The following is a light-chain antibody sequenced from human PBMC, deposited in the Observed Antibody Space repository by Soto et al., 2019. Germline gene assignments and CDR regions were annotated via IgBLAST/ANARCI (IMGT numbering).Light chain of an antibody. J-gene: IGLJ1*01. CDR3: AAGDDGMNGFRV. CDR1: SSNIGSNT. CDR2: SNN. Sequence: QSVLTQPPSASGTPGQRVGISCSGSSSNIGSNTVNWYQQLPGTAPKVLIYSNNQRPSGVPDRFSGSKSGTSASLAISGLQSEDEADYYCAAGDDGMNGFRVFADGNKVTVL. V-gene: IGLV1-44*01.